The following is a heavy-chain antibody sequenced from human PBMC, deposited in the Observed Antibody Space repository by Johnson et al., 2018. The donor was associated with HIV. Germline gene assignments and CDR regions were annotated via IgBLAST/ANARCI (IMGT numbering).Heavy chain of an antibody. V-gene: IGHV3-30*18. J-gene: IGHJ3*02. Sequence: QVQLVESGGGVVQPGRSLRLSCAVSGLIFSHYGMHWVRQAPGKGLEWVALISYDGIKTYYVDSVKARFTISRDDARNTLYLQMNSLRIEDTGLYDCAKDGDDGDGPDGTKGAFDIWGQGTMVTVSS. D-gene: IGHD5-24*01. CDR2: ISYDGIKT. CDR1: GLIFSHYG. CDR3: AKDGDDGDGPDGTKGAFDI.